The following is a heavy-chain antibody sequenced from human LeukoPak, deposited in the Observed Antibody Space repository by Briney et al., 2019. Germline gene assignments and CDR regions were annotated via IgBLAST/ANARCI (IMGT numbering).Heavy chain of an antibody. D-gene: IGHD6-19*01. CDR2: IYSGGST. J-gene: IGHJ4*02. CDR1: GFTVSSNY. Sequence: GGSLRLSCGASGFTVSSNYMSWVRQAPGKGLEWVSVIYSGGSTYYADSVKGRFTISRDNSKNTLYLQMNSLRAEDTAVYYCARGVAVAARFDYWGQGILVTVSS. CDR3: ARGVAVAARFDY. V-gene: IGHV3-66*01.